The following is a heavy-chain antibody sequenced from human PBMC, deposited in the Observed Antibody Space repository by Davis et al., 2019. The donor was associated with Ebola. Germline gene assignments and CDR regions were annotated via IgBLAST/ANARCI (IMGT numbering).Heavy chain of an antibody. CDR3: SRSFSSTFVGWFDP. CDR1: GFTFSSYW. CDR2: IKQDGSTI. V-gene: IGHV3-7*01. Sequence: GESLKISCAASGFTFSSYWMSWVRQAPGKGLEWVANIKQDGSTIYYVDSMKGRFTISRDNAKNSLYLKMNTLRVEDTAVYYCSRSFSSTFVGWFDPWGQGTLVTVSS. J-gene: IGHJ5*02. D-gene: IGHD6-13*01.